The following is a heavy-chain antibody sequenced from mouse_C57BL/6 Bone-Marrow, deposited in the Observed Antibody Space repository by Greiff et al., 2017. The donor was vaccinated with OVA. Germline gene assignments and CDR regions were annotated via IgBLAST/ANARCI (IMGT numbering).Heavy chain of an antibody. CDR2: IDPENGDT. Sequence: VQLQQSGAELVRPGASVKLSCTASGFTITDDYMPWVKQRPEQGLAWIGWIDPENGDTEYASKFQGKATITADPSSNTAYLQLSSLTSEDTAGYYGTTGGSSGYVRMDYWGQGTSVTVSS. CDR1: GFTITDDY. CDR3: TTGGSSGYVRMDY. V-gene: IGHV14-4*01. J-gene: IGHJ4*01. D-gene: IGHD3-2*02.